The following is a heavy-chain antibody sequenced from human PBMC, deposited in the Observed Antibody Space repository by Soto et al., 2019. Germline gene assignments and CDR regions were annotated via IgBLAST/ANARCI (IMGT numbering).Heavy chain of an antibody. CDR3: ARDMLGPRAFDY. J-gene: IGHJ4*02. D-gene: IGHD3-10*02. Sequence: EVQLVESGGGIVQPGGSLRLSCSVSGFTFSSHWMHWVRQAPGKGLVWVSRISTDGSRTTYAASVKGRVTISRDNAKNTLYLDMSSLRAEETAVYYCARDMLGPRAFDYWGQGTLVTVSS. CDR1: GFTFSSHW. V-gene: IGHV3-74*01. CDR2: ISTDGSRT.